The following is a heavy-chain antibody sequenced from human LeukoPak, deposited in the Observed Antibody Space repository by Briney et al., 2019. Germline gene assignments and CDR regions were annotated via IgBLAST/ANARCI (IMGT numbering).Heavy chain of an antibody. CDR3: ARDTYGSGSYYNAPLDY. V-gene: IGHV3-53*01. J-gene: IGHJ4*02. Sequence: GGSLRLSCTVSGFTVSSNSMSWVRQAPGKGLEWVSFIYSGGNTHYSDSVKGRFTISRDNAKNSLYLQMNSLRAEDTAVYYCARDTYGSGSYYNAPLDYWGQGTLVTVSS. CDR2: IYSGGNT. CDR1: GFTVSSNS. D-gene: IGHD3-10*01.